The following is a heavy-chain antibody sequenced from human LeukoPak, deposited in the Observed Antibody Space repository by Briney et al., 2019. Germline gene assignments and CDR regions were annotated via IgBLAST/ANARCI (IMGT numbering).Heavy chain of an antibody. Sequence: SETLSLTCAVYGGSFSGYYWSWIRQPPGKGLEWIGEINHSGSTNYNPSLKSRVTISVDTSKNQFSLKLSSVAAADTAVYYCARGLIAAAGTSYLFDPWGQGTLVTVSS. CDR1: GGSFSGYY. V-gene: IGHV4-34*01. CDR2: INHSGST. D-gene: IGHD6-13*01. CDR3: ARGLIAAAGTSYLFDP. J-gene: IGHJ5*02.